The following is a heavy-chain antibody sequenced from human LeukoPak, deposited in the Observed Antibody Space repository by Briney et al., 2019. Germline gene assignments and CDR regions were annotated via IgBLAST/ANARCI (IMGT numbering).Heavy chain of an antibody. V-gene: IGHV4-61*02. CDR1: GGSISRGSYY. D-gene: IGHD3-16*01. J-gene: IGHJ4*02. Sequence: SQTLSLTCVVSGGSISRGSYYWNWIRQPAGKGLEWMGRIYNSGSTNYNPSLKSRVSISADMSRNQLSLQLTSVTAADTAVYYCARQTFGVLYFDSWGQGTLVIVPS. CDR2: IYNSGST. CDR3: ARQTFGVLYFDS.